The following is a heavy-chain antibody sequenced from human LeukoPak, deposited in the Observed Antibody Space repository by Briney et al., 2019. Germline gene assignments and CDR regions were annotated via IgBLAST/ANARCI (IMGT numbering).Heavy chain of an antibody. J-gene: IGHJ5*02. CDR2: ISGSGGST. D-gene: IGHD6-19*01. CDR3: AKDAEQWLVPAHNWFDP. Sequence: EGSLRLSCAASGFTFSSYGMHWVRQAPGRGLEWVSAISGSGGSTYYADSVKGRFTISRDNSKNTLYLQMNSLRAEDTAVYYCAKDAEQWLVPAHNWFDPWGQGTLVTVSS. CDR1: GFTFSSYG. V-gene: IGHV3-23*01.